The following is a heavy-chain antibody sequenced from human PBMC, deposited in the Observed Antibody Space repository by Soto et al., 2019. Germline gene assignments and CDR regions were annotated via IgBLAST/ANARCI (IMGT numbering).Heavy chain of an antibody. D-gene: IGHD5-18*01. V-gene: IGHV4-30-2*01. J-gene: IGHJ4*02. CDR1: GGSISNAAYS. CDR2: IYPSGMP. CDR3: ARERGGYGLFDS. Sequence: QLQLQESGSGLVKPSHTLSLTCTVSGGSISNAAYSWSWIRHPPGKGLEWIGYIYPSGMPFYNPSLRSRGTISIDRSNDQFSLNLKSVTAADTAVYYCARERGGYGLFDSWGQGTLVTVSS.